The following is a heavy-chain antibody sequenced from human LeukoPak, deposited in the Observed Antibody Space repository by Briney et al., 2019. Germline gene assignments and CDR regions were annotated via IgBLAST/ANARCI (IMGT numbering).Heavy chain of an antibody. CDR2: IIPIFGTA. D-gene: IGHD4-17*01. Sequence: SVTVSCKASGGTFSSYAISWVRQAPGQGLEWMGGIIPIFGTANYAQKFQGRVTITTDESTSTAYMELSSLRSEDTAVYYCASRTRVGYFDYWGQGTLVTVSS. V-gene: IGHV1-69*05. CDR1: GGTFSSYA. J-gene: IGHJ4*02. CDR3: ASRTRVGYFDY.